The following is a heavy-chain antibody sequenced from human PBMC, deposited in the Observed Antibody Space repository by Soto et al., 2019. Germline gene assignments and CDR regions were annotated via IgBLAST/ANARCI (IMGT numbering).Heavy chain of an antibody. D-gene: IGHD3-10*01. CDR2: IYSGGST. CDR3: ARADLGALLLWFGESRGGAFDI. CDR1: GFTVSSNY. J-gene: IGHJ3*02. Sequence: GGSLRLSCAASGFTVSSNYMSWVRQAPGKGLEWVSVIYSGGSTYYADSVKGRFTISRDNSKNTLYLQMNSLRAADTAVYYCARADLGALLLWFGESRGGAFDIWAQGTMVTVSS. V-gene: IGHV3-66*01.